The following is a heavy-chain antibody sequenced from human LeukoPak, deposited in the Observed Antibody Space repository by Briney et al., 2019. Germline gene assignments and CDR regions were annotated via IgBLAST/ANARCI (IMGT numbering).Heavy chain of an antibody. CDR3: AKDRTYYYGSGSYHDY. D-gene: IGHD3-10*01. J-gene: IGHJ4*02. Sequence: GGSLRLSCAASGFTFSSYAMSWVRKAPGKGLEWVSAISGSGGSTYYADSVKGRFTISRDNSKNTLYLQMNSLRAEDTAVYYCAKDRTYYYGSGSYHDYWGQGTLVTVSS. CDR1: GFTFSSYA. CDR2: ISGSGGST. V-gene: IGHV3-23*01.